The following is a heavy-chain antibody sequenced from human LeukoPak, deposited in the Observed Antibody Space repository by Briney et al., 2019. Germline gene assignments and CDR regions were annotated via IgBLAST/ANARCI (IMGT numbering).Heavy chain of an antibody. CDR1: GYTFTGYY. D-gene: IGHD5-18*01. Sequence: GSVKVSCKASGYTFTGYYMHWVRQAPGQGLEWMGWINPNSGGTNYAQKFQGRVTMTRDTSISTAYMELSRLRSDDTAVYYCARVGTVDTAMVTLFGDLYYFDYWGQGTLVTVSS. CDR2: INPNSGGT. J-gene: IGHJ4*02. V-gene: IGHV1-2*02. CDR3: ARVGTVDTAMVTLFGDLYYFDY.